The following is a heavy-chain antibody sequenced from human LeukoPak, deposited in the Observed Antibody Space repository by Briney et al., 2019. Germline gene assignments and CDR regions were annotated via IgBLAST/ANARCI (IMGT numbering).Heavy chain of an antibody. V-gene: IGHV4-28*01. D-gene: IGHD3-10*01. CDR2: MRYDGKT. Sequence: SETLSLTCDVSAFSVSASNWWGWIRQPPGKGLEWIAYMRYDGKTHYNPPLESRVTMSLDTSKSQFSLKLTSATAMDTAVYYCARLIAGTYESFDIWGPGTMVTVSS. CDR3: ARLIAGTYESFDI. CDR1: AFSVSASNW. J-gene: IGHJ3*02.